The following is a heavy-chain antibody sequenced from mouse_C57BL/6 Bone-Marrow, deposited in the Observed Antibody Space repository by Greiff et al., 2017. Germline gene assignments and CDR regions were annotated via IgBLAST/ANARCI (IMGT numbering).Heavy chain of an antibody. V-gene: IGHV5-4*03. CDR1: GFTFSSYA. D-gene: IGHD1-1*01. CDR3: ARGDYGSSQFAY. J-gene: IGHJ3*01. Sequence: DVMLVESGGGLVKPGGSLKLSCAASGFTFSSYAMSWVRQTPEKRLEWVATISDGGSYTDYPDNVNGRFTISRDNGKNNLYVQMSHLKSEDTAMYYCARGDYGSSQFAYWGQGTLVTVSA. CDR2: ISDGGSYT.